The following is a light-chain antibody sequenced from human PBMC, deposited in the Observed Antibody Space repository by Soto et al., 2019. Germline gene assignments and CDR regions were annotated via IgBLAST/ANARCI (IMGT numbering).Light chain of an antibody. CDR2: EVS. CDR1: SSDVGGYNY. J-gene: IGLJ1*01. CDR3: SSYTSSSAYV. V-gene: IGLV2-14*01. Sequence: QSALTQPASVSGSPGQSITISCTGTSSDVGGYNYVSWYQQHAGKAPKLMLYEVSNRPSGVSNRFSGSKPGNTASLTISGLQAEDEADYYCSSYTSSSAYVFGTGTKVTVL.